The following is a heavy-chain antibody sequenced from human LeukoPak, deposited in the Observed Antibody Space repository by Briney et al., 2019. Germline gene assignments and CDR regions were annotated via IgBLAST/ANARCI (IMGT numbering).Heavy chain of an antibody. V-gene: IGHV4-39*01. Sequence: SETLSLTRTVSGGSISSSSYYWGWIRQPPGKGLEWIGSIYYSGSTYYNPSLKSRVTISVDTSKNQFSLKLSSVTAADTAVYYCATRDFWGEVDVWGRGTTVTVSS. J-gene: IGHJ6*04. D-gene: IGHD3/OR15-3a*01. CDR3: ATRDFWGEVDV. CDR2: IYYSGST. CDR1: GGSISSSSYY.